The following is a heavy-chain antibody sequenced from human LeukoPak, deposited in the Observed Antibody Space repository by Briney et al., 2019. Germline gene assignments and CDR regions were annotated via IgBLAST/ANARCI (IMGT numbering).Heavy chain of an antibody. CDR3: AREPYCGSTSCFHMDV. CDR1: GGSISAYY. V-gene: IGHV4-4*07. CDR2: TYMSGNT. J-gene: IGHJ6*03. Sequence: SETLSLTCTVSGGSISAYYWTWIRQPAGEGLEWIGRTYMSGNTHYNPSLKSRVTMSVDTSKNQFSLQLSSVTAADTAVYYCAREPYCGSTSCFHMDVWGKGATVNVSS. D-gene: IGHD2-2*01.